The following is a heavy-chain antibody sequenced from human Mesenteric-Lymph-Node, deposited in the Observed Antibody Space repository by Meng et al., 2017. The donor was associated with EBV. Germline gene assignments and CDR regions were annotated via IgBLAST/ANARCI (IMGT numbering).Heavy chain of an antibody. CDR1: GGIFSSYA. V-gene: IGHV1-69*01. J-gene: IGHJ4*02. CDR3: TSGSGTYSPFAF. CDR2: TIPVLGTT. Sequence: QVTLVQFGAEVKQPGSSVKVSCKASGGIFSSYAISWVRQAPGQGLEWMGGTIPVLGTTTYAQSFQGRVAITAADESTTTVYMEVRSLKPEDTAIYFCTSGSGTYSPFAFWGQGTLVTVSS. D-gene: IGHD2-21*01.